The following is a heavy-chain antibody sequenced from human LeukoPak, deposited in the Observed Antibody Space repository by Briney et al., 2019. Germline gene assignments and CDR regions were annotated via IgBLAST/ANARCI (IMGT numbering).Heavy chain of an antibody. J-gene: IGHJ4*02. CDR3: ARGYYYGSGTYHLDY. D-gene: IGHD3-10*01. Sequence: PGGSLRLSCVASGFSFRSYELNWVRQAPGKGLEWISYISNSAGTIHYADSVKGRFTIPRDNVKNTVYLQMNSLRAEDTAVYFCARGYYYGSGTYHLDYWGRGTLVIVSS. CDR1: GFSFRSYE. V-gene: IGHV3-48*03. CDR2: ISNSAGTI.